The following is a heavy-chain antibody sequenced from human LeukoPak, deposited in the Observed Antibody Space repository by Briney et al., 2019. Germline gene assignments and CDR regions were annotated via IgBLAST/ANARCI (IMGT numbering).Heavy chain of an antibody. CDR3: AKDHSSGWPYCFPY. CDR2: ISGSASST. D-gene: IGHD6-19*01. Sequence: WGSLRLSCAASGFTFSNYAMSWVRQAPGKGLEWVSAISGSASSTYHADSVKGRFTISRDNSKNTLYLQMNSLRAEDTAVYYCAKDHSSGWPYCFPYWGQGTLVTVSS. CDR1: GFTFSNYA. J-gene: IGHJ4*02. V-gene: IGHV3-23*01.